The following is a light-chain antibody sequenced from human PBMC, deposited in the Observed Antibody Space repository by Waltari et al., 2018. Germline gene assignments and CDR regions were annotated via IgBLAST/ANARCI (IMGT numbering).Light chain of an antibody. CDR2: EVS. CDR1: SSAVGNYNL. J-gene: IGLJ1*01. Sequence: QSALTQPASVSGSPGQSITIPCPGTSSAVGNYNLVSWYQQHPGKAPKLMIYEVSQRPSGVSNRFSGSKSGNTASLTISGLQPEDETDYYCCSYAGHSTYVFGTGTKVTVL. V-gene: IGLV2-23*02. CDR3: CSYAGHSTYV.